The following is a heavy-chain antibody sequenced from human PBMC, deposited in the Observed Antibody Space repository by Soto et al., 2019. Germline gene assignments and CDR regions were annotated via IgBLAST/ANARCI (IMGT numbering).Heavy chain of an antibody. CDR3: ARACSGGSCFPRSDYYYYGMDV. CDR1: GFTFSSYG. J-gene: IGHJ6*02. CDR2: ISYDGSNK. Sequence: GGSLRLSCAASGFTFSSYGMHWVRQAPGKGLEWVAVISYDGSNKYYADSVKGRFTISRDNSKNTLYLQMNSLRAEDTAVYYCARACSGGSCFPRSDYYYYGMDVWGQGTTVTV. V-gene: IGHV3-30*03. D-gene: IGHD2-15*01.